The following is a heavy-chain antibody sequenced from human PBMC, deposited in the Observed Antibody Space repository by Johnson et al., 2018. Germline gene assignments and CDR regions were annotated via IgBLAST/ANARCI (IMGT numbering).Heavy chain of an antibody. J-gene: IGHJ4*02. CDR1: GFTFSSYA. V-gene: IGHV3-30-3*01. Sequence: QVQLVQSGGGVVQPGRSLRLSCAASGFTFSSYAMHWVRQAPGKGLEWVAVISHDGSSKYYADSVKGRFTISRDNSRNTLYLQMNSLRGGDTAVYYCASPTMGSSSWWSPGYWGQGTLVTVSS. CDR3: ASPTMGSSSWWSPGY. D-gene: IGHD6-13*01. CDR2: ISHDGSSK.